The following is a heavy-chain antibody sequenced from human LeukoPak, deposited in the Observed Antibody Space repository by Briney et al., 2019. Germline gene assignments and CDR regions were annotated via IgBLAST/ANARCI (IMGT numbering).Heavy chain of an antibody. J-gene: IGHJ5*02. D-gene: IGHD1/OR15-1a*01. CDR1: GYIFTDYG. CDR3: ARDLAWGYVEQRLGWLDP. CDR2: ISAYNGNT. Sequence: ASVKVSCKASGYIFTDYGITWVRQAPGQGLEWMGWISAYNGNTNYAQKFQGRFTMITGTSTTTAYMELRSLRFDDTAVYYCARDLAWGYVEQRLGWLDPWGQGALVTVSS. V-gene: IGHV1-18*01.